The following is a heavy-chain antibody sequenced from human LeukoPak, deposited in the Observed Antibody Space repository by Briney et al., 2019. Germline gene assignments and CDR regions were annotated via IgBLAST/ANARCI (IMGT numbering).Heavy chain of an antibody. D-gene: IGHD1-26*01. Sequence: PGGSLRLSCAASGFTFSSYVMSWVRQAPGKGLEWVSAISGSGGSTYYADSVKGRFTISRDNSKNTLYLQMNSLRAEDTAVYFCAKDSAVGRVLTAALGYWGQGNLVTVSS. J-gene: IGHJ4*02. CDR1: GFTFSSYV. CDR2: ISGSGGST. CDR3: AKDSAVGRVLTAALGY. V-gene: IGHV3-23*01.